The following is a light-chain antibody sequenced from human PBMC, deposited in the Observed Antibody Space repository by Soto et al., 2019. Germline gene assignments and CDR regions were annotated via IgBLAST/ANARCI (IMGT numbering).Light chain of an antibody. J-gene: IGLJ1*01. CDR3: TSYTKTSPLV. V-gene: IGLV2-14*01. CDR1: NSDVGGYNF. CDR2: EVS. Sequence: QSVLTQPASVSGSPGQSITISCTGTNSDVGGYNFVSWFQQHPAKAPKLLIYEVSNRPSGVSNRFSGSKSGNTASLTISGLQAEDEADYYCTSYTKTSPLVFGTGTKLTVL.